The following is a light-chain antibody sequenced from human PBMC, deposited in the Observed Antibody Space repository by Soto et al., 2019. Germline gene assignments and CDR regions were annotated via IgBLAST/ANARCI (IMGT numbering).Light chain of an antibody. J-gene: IGKJ2*01. CDR3: QQYGNSYT. Sequence: EIVMTQSPATLSVSLGERVTLSCRASQSVFSSLAWYQQKPGQAPRLLIYGAATRPIGIPARFSGSGSGTEFTLTISSLQSEDFAVYYCQQYGNSYTFGQGTKLEVK. V-gene: IGKV3-15*01. CDR1: QSVFSS. CDR2: GAA.